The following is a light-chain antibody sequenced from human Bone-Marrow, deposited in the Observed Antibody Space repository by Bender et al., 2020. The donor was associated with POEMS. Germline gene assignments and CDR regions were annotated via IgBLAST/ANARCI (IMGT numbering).Light chain of an antibody. Sequence: QSVLTQSPSVSGTPGQRVTISCSGSSSNIGSNYIYWYQQLPGAAPTLIIYSNHQRPSGLPVRFSGSRSGTSASLAISGLQSEDEATYYCAAFDDRLSAWLFGGGTKVTVL. CDR2: SNH. J-gene: IGLJ3*02. CDR1: SSNIGSNY. CDR3: AAFDDRLSAWL. V-gene: IGLV1-47*02.